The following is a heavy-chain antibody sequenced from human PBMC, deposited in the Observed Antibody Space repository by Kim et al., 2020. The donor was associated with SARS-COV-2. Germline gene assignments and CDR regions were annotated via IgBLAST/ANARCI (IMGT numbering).Heavy chain of an antibody. D-gene: IGHD3-22*01. CDR3: AKGAMIVVPYYFDY. V-gene: IGHV3-23*01. J-gene: IGHJ4*02. Sequence: ADSVKGRFRISRDNSKNTLYLEMNSLRAEDTSVYYCAKGAMIVVPYYFDYWGQGTLVTVSS.